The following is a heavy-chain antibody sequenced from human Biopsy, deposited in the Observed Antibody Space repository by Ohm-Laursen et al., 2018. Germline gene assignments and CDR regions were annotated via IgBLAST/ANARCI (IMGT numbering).Heavy chain of an antibody. CDR2: IASGGSNK. V-gene: IGHV3-30*18. CDR1: GFGMSA. D-gene: IGHD6-19*01. J-gene: IGHJ3*02. Sequence: SLRLSCAASGFGMSAMHWVRQPPGKGLAWLAVIASGGSNKYYAESVKGRFTISRDRSRDTVHLQMNRLRYEDTALYYCAKDGGQWLGGAFDIWGHGTMVSVSS. CDR3: AKDGGQWLGGAFDI.